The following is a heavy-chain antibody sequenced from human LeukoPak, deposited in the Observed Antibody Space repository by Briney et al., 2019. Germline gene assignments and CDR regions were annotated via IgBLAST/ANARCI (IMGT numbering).Heavy chain of an antibody. Sequence: SETLSLTCAVSGDSISTTNYYWGWIRQPPGKGLEWIGIIYYSGITHYNPSLKSRVAILVDTSKNQFSLKLSSVTDADTAVYYCARVRRSLNWFDSWGQEPWSPSPQ. D-gene: IGHD3-3*01. J-gene: IGHJ5*01. CDR3: ARVRRSLNWFDS. CDR2: IYYSGIT. V-gene: IGHV4-39*01. CDR1: GDSISTTNYY.